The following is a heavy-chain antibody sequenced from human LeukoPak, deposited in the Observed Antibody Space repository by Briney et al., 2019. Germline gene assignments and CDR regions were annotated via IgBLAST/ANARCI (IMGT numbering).Heavy chain of an antibody. CDR2: IYPGDSDT. D-gene: IGHD4-17*01. CDR1: GYSFTSYW. Sequence: GESLKISCKGSGYSFTSYWIGWVRQIPGKGLEWMGIIYPGDSDTRYSPSFQGQVTISADKSISTAYLQWSSLKASDTAMYYCARGGDYGGYYYYYGMDVWGQGTTVTVSS. CDR3: ARGGDYGGYYYYYGMDV. J-gene: IGHJ6*02. V-gene: IGHV5-51*01.